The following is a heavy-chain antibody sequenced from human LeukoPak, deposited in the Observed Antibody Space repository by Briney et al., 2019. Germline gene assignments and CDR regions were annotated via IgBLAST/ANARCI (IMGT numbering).Heavy chain of an antibody. Sequence: GGSLRLSCAASGFSFSSSWMHWVRQAPGKGLVWVSRINDDATSTSYADFVKGRFTISRDNAKNTLYLQMNSLRAEDTAVYYCARGDPIYDFWSGGDYWGQGSLVTVSS. CDR1: GFSFSSSW. CDR3: ARGDPIYDFWSGGDY. D-gene: IGHD3-3*01. CDR2: INDDATST. V-gene: IGHV3-74*01. J-gene: IGHJ4*02.